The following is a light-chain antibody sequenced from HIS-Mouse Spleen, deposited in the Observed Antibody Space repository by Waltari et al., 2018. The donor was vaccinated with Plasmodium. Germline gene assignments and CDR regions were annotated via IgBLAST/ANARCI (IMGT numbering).Light chain of an antibody. CDR3: QQYNSYSYT. V-gene: IGKV1-5*03. Sequence: DIQMTQSPSTLSASVGDRVTLTCRASPSISSWLAWYQPKPGKAPKLLIYKASSLESGVPSRFSGSGSGTEFTLTISSLQPDDFATYYCQQYNSYSYTFGQGTKLEIK. CDR1: PSISSW. J-gene: IGKJ2*01. CDR2: KAS.